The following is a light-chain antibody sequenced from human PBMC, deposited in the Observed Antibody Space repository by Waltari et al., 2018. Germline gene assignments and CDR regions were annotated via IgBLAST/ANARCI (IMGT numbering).Light chain of an antibody. CDR1: SSDVGSYTL. J-gene: IGLJ2*01. CDR3: CSYAGSSAVV. Sequence: QSALTQPASVSGSPGQSITISCTGTSSDVGSYTLVSWYQQHPGKAPKLMIYEVSKRPSGVSHRFSGSKSGNTASLTISGLQAEDEADYYCCSYAGSSAVVFGGGTKLTVL. V-gene: IGLV2-23*02. CDR2: EVS.